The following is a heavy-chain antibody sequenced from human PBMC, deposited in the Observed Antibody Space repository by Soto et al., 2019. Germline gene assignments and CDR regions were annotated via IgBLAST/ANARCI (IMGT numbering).Heavy chain of an antibody. D-gene: IGHD1-1*01. CDR3: ARAKHGTDDHQGMDV. Sequence: QVQLVQSGAEVKKPGSSVKVSCTGSGGLFNSYAVSWVRQTPGHGLEWMGGIVPIFGVANYAQKFQDRVTISADESTSKAYMELSSVRSEDTAIYFCARAKHGTDDHQGMDVWGQGTKVIVSS. V-gene: IGHV1-69*01. J-gene: IGHJ6*02. CDR1: GGLFNSYA. CDR2: IVPIFGVA.